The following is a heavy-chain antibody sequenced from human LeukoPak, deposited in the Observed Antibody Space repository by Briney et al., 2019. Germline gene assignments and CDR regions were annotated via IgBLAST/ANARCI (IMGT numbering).Heavy chain of an antibody. CDR1: GFTFSDHY. V-gene: IGHV3-72*01. D-gene: IGHD6-19*01. CDR2: TKNRANTYRT. J-gene: IGHJ4*02. CDR3: ARGPTLIGVAGTWPLDY. Sequence: GGSLRLPCVVSGFTFSDHYMEWVRQAPGKGLEWVGRTKNRANTYRTEYATSVKGRFTISRDDSKSTLHLQMNSLKTEDTAVYYCARGPTLIGVAGTWPLDYWGQGTLVIVSS.